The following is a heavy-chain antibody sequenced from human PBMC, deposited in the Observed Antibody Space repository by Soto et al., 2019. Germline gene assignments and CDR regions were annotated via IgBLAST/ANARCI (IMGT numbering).Heavy chain of an antibody. CDR3: VKDRRTEAYGMEV. J-gene: IGHJ6*02. D-gene: IGHD2-21*01. CDR1: GFTFSRYA. Sequence: GGSLRLSCAASGFTFSRYAMHWVRQAPGKGLEYVSAISSNGGNTYYADSVKGRFTISRDNSKNTLYLQMNSLRAEDTAVYYCVKDRRTEAYGMEVWGQGTTVT. CDR2: ISSNGGNT. V-gene: IGHV3-64*02.